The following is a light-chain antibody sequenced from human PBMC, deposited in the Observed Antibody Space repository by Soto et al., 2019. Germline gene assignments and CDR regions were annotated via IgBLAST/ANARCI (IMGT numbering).Light chain of an antibody. Sequence: QSALTQPASVSGSPGQSITISCTGTSSDVGRYDYVSWYQDHPGKAPKLIIYEVSNRPSGISNRFSGSKSGNTASLTISGLQAEDEADYYCSSYTSSSTYVFGTGTKVTVL. CDR1: SSDVGRYDY. CDR3: SSYTSSSTYV. V-gene: IGLV2-14*01. CDR2: EVS. J-gene: IGLJ1*01.